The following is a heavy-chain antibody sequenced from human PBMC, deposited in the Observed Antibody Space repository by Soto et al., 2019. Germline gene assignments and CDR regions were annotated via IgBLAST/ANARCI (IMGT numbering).Heavy chain of an antibody. Sequence: GGSLRLSCAASGFTFSSYAMHWVRQAPGKGLEWVAVISYDGSNKYYADSVKGRFTISRDNSKNTLYLQMNSLRAEDTAVYYCAREWGPYSQGAFDIWGQGTMVTVSS. CDR1: GFTFSSYA. D-gene: IGHD2-15*01. J-gene: IGHJ3*02. V-gene: IGHV3-30-3*01. CDR2: ISYDGSNK. CDR3: AREWGPYSQGAFDI.